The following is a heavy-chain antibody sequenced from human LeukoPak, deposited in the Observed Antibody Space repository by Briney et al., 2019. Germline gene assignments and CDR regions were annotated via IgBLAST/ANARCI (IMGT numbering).Heavy chain of an antibody. Sequence: PGGSLRLSCAASGFTFSSYAMSWVRQAPGKGLEWVSAISGSGGSTYYADSVKGRFTISRDNSKNTLYLQMNSLRAEDTAVYYCAKDQEQWLVIYYYYGMDVWGQGTTVTVSS. CDR1: GFTFSSYA. V-gene: IGHV3-23*01. CDR3: AKDQEQWLVIYYYYGMDV. J-gene: IGHJ6*02. CDR2: ISGSGGST. D-gene: IGHD6-19*01.